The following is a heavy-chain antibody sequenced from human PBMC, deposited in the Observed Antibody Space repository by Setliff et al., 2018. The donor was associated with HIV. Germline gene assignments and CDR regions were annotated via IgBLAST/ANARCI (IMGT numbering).Heavy chain of an antibody. Sequence: GGSLRLSCVASGFTFSSYAMSWVRQAPGKGLEWVSGISGSGGSTYYADSVKGRFTISRDNSKNTLYLQMNSLRAQDTAVYYCAKGLSGPFDYWGQGTLVTDGSGSYPFDYWGQGTLVTVSS. J-gene: IGHJ4*02. CDR3: AKGLSGPFDYWGQGTLVTDGSGSYPFDY. D-gene: IGHD1-26*01. CDR1: GFTFSSYA. V-gene: IGHV3-23*01. CDR2: ISGSGGST.